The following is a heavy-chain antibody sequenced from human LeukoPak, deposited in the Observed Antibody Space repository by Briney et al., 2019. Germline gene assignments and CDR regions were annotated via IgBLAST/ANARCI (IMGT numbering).Heavy chain of an antibody. CDR2: ISGSGSSM. CDR3: AKDQVGLLWFGELLAPFDY. Sequence: PGGPLRLSCAASGFTFSSYEMNWVRQAPGKGLEWVSYISGSGSSMYYADTLKGGFTISRDNAKNTLYLQMNSLRAEDTAVYYCAKDQVGLLWFGELLAPFDYWGQGTLVTVSS. J-gene: IGHJ4*02. CDR1: GFTFSSYE. D-gene: IGHD3-10*01. V-gene: IGHV3-48*03.